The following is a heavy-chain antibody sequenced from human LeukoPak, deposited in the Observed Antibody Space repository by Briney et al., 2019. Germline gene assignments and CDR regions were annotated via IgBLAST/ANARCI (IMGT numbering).Heavy chain of an antibody. V-gene: IGHV4-30-4*01. J-gene: IGHJ4*02. CDR3: ASWLVSWSYYFDY. Sequence: SQTLSLTCTVSGGSISSGDYYWSWIRQPPGKGQEWIGYIYYSGSTYYNPSLKSRVTISVDTSKNQFSLKLSSVTAADTAVYYCASWLVSWSYYFDYWGQGTLVTVSS. CDR2: IYYSGST. D-gene: IGHD6-19*01. CDR1: GGSISSGDYY.